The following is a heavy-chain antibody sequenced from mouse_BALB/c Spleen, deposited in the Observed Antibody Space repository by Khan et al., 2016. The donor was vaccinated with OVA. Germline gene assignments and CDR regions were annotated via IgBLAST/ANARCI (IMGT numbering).Heavy chain of an antibody. CDR3: ARDYGSLYWYFDV. J-gene: IGHJ1*01. Sequence: VQLKESGPGLVKPSQTVSLTCTVTGISITTGNYRWSWIRQFPGNKLEWIGNIYYSGTITYNPSLTSRITITRDTSKSQFFLEMNSLTAEDTATYFCARDYGSLYWYFDVWGAGTTVTVSS. D-gene: IGHD1-1*01. CDR2: IYYSGTI. CDR1: GISITTGNYR. V-gene: IGHV3-5*02.